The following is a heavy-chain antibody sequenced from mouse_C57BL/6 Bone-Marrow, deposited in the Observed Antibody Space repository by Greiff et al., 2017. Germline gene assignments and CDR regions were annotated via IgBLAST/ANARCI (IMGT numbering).Heavy chain of an antibody. Sequence: QVQLKQSGAELMKPGASVKLSCKATGYTFTGYWIEWVKQRPGHGLEWIGEILPGSGSTNYNEKFKGKATFTAAPSSNTAYMQLSSLTTEDSAIYYCARSGLLRYLHWYFDVWGTGTTVTVSS. J-gene: IGHJ1*03. CDR1: GYTFTGYW. CDR3: ARSGLLRYLHWYFDV. D-gene: IGHD1-1*01. V-gene: IGHV1-9*01. CDR2: ILPGSGST.